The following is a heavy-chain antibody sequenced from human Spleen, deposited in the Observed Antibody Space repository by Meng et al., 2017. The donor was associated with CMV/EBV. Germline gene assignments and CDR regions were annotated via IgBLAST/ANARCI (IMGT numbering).Heavy chain of an antibody. J-gene: IGHJ4*02. D-gene: IGHD3-10*01. CDR1: GYTFNSYD. CDR3: ARDRIRGVIITPFDY. Sequence: SGYTFNSYDMHWVRQAPGQGLEWMGIINPSSGSTSYAQKFQGRVTMTRDTSTSTVYMELSSLRSEDTAVYYCARDRIRGVIITPFDYWGQGTLVTVSS. V-gene: IGHV1-46*02. CDR2: INPSSGST.